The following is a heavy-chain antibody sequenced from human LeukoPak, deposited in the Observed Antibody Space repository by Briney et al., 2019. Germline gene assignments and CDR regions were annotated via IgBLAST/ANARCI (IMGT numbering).Heavy chain of an antibody. V-gene: IGHV3-30-3*01. CDR3: ARDDPITRYMDV. J-gene: IGHJ6*03. Sequence: GGSLRLSCVASGFALNFYSMHWVRQAPGKGLEWVALISYDANNKYYAGSVKGRFTISRDNPKNTLYVQMNSLTAEDTAVYYCARDDPITRYMDVWGEGTTVTVSS. CDR2: ISYDANNK. CDR1: GFALNFYS.